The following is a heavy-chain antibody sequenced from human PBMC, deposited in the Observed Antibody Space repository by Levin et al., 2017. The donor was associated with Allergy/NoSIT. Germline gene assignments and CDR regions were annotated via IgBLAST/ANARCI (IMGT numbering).Heavy chain of an antibody. J-gene: IGHJ4*02. V-gene: IGHV3-7*01. CDR2: INPDGSGK. CDR3: ARDYGGMGIDY. CDR1: GFTFSGFW. Sequence: ETLSLTCAASGFTFSGFWINWVRQAPGKGLEWVANINPDGSGKYYVDSVKGRFTISRDNAKNSLYLLMNSPRVEDTAVYYCARDYGGMGIDYWGQGTLVTVSS. D-gene: IGHD3-16*01.